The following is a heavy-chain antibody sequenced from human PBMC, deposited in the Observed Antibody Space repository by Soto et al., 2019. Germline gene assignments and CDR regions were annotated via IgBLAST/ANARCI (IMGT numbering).Heavy chain of an antibody. CDR2: ISGSGVST. J-gene: IGHJ4*02. D-gene: IGHD6-13*01. CDR3: AKEHHYSSSWSEFDY. Sequence: EVQLLGSGGGLVQPGGSLRLSCAASGFTFSSYAMSWVRQAPGKGLEWVSAISGSGVSTYYADSVKGQFTISRDNSKNTLYLQMNCLRAEDTAVYYCAKEHHYSSSWSEFDYWGQGTLVTVSS. V-gene: IGHV3-23*01. CDR1: GFTFSSYA.